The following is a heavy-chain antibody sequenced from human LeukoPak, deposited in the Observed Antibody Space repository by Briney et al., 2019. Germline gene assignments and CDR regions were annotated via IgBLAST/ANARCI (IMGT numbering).Heavy chain of an antibody. CDR2: VIPIFGTA. CDR3: ARGRGDGYNALDY. V-gene: IGHV1-69*05. J-gene: IGHJ4*02. Sequence: GASVKVSCKASGGTFSSYAISWVRQAPGQGLEWMGRVIPIFGTANYAQKFQGRVTITTDESTSTAYMELSSLRSEDTAVYHCARGRGDGYNALDYWRQGTLVTVSS. CDR1: GGTFSSYA. D-gene: IGHD5-24*01.